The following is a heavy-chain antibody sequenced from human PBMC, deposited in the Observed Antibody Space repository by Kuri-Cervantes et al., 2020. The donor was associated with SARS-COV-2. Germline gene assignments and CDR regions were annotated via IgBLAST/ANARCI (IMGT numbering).Heavy chain of an antibody. D-gene: IGHD3-3*01. CDR3: ARASTTIYGVLIALFSSNAFGI. V-gene: IGHV4-34*01. CDR1: GFTFSSYA. J-gene: IGHJ3*02. Sequence: GSLRLSCAASGFTFSSYAMSWVRQAPGKGLEWIGEINHSGSANYSPSLKSRVTISVDMSKNQFSLRLSSVTAADTGVYYCARASTTIYGVLIALFSSNAFGIWGQGTMVTVSS. CDR2: INHSGSA.